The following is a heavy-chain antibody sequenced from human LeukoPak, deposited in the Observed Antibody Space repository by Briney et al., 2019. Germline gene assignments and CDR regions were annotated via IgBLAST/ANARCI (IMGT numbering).Heavy chain of an antibody. CDR2: IYTSGST. CDR3: ARHEEWLGWFDP. V-gene: IGHV4-61*02. D-gene: IGHD6-19*01. CDR1: GASISSGSYY. J-gene: IGHJ5*02. Sequence: PSETLSLTCTVSGASISSGSYYWSWIRQPAGKGLEWIGRIYTSGSTNYNPSLKSRVTISVDSSRNQFSLKMKSLIAADTATYYCARHEEWLGWFDPWGQGTLVTASS.